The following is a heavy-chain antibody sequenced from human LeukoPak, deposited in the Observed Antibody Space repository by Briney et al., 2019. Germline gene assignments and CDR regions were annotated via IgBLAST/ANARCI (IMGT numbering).Heavy chain of an antibody. Sequence: SETLSLTCSVSGGSIRDYYWSWIRQPPGKGLEWIGHIFYSGSTNYNPSLRSRVTISVDTSKKQFSLKLSSMTAADTALYYCARVSASGTGPDSWGQGTLVTVSS. CDR3: ARVSASGTGPDS. CDR1: GGSIRDYY. J-gene: IGHJ4*02. CDR2: IFYSGST. D-gene: IGHD6-25*01. V-gene: IGHV4-59*08.